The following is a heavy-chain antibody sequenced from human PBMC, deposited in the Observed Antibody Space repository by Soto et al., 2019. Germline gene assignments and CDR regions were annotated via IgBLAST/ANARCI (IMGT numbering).Heavy chain of an antibody. Sequence: PGESLKISCQASGYAFTNHWISWVRQMPGKGLEWMGRIDPSDSYINYSPSFEGRVTISADKSISSAYLQWNSVQASDTAVYYCPKHPNPLPPRTHSDPGGQGARSTVS. CDR1: GYAFTNHW. J-gene: IGHJ5*02. D-gene: IGHD3-3*02. CDR2: IDPSDSYI. V-gene: IGHV5-10-1*01. CDR3: PKHPNPLPPRTHSDP.